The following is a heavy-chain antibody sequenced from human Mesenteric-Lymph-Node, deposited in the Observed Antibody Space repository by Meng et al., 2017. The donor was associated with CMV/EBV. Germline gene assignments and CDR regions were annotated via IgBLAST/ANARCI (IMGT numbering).Heavy chain of an antibody. CDR2: IWYDGNNK. J-gene: IGHJ4*02. V-gene: IGHV3-33*06. CDR1: GFTFSSYG. CDR3: AKGHDSSGKYNFDD. Sequence: GGSLRLSCGTSGFTFSSYGMHWVRQAPSKGLEWVALIWYDGNNKNYADSVKGRFTISRDNSRNTLYLQMSSLRAEDTAVYYCAKGHDSSGKYNFDDWGQGTLVTVSS. D-gene: IGHD3-22*01.